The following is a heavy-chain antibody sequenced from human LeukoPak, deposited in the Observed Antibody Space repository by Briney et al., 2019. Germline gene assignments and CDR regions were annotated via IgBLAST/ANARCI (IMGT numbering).Heavy chain of an antibody. CDR1: GYSFTSYW. CDR2: IYPGDSDT. V-gene: IGHV5-51*01. J-gene: IGHJ5*02. CDR3: ARSSLEYSSSSWFDP. Sequence: GESLKISCKGSGYSFTSYWIGWVRQMPGKGLEWMGIIYPGDSDTRYSPSFQGQVTISADESISTAYLQWSSLKASDTAMYYCARSSLEYSSSSWFDPWGQGTLVTVSS. D-gene: IGHD6-6*01.